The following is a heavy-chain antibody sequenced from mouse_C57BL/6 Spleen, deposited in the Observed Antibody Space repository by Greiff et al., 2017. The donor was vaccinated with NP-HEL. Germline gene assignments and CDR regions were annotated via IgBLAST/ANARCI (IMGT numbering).Heavy chain of an antibody. V-gene: IGHV5-9*01. Sequence: EVQLVESGGGLVKPGGSLKLSCAASGFTFSSYTMSWVRQTPEKRLEWVATISGGGGNTYYPDSVKGRFTISRDNANNTLDLQMISLMSDDTALYYCARRGELYWYFDVGGTGTTVTVSS. CDR2: ISGGGGNT. CDR1: GFTFSSYT. CDR3: ARRGELYWYFDV. J-gene: IGHJ1*03.